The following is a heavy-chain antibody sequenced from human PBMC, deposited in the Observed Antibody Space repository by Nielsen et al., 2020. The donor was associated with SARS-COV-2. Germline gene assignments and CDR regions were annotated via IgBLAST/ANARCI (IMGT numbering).Heavy chain of an antibody. V-gene: IGHV3-48*01. J-gene: IGHJ6*02. Sequence: GESLKISCAASGFTFGSYGMHWVRQAPGKGLEWVSYISFSGSETDYADSVRGRITIFRDNAKNSVSLQMNSLRPEDTAVYYCARDKGDYGSEAAGMDVWGQGTTVTVSS. CDR2: ISFSGSET. D-gene: IGHD4-17*01. CDR1: GFTFGSYG. CDR3: ARDKGDYGSEAAGMDV.